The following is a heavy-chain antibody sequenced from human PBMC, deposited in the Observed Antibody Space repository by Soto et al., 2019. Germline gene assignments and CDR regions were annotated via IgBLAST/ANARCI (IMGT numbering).Heavy chain of an antibody. CDR3: AKDRGFGELFTHYYYYGMDV. J-gene: IGHJ6*02. V-gene: IGHV3-30*18. D-gene: IGHD3-10*01. CDR1: GFTFSSYG. Sequence: GSLRLSCAASGFTFSSYGMHWVRQAPCKGLEWVAVISYDGSNKYYADSVKGRFTISRDNSKNTLYLQMNSLRAEDTAVYYCAKDRGFGELFTHYYYYGMDVWGQGTTVTVSS. CDR2: ISYDGSNK.